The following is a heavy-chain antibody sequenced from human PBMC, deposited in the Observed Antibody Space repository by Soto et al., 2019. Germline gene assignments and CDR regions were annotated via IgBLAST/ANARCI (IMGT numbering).Heavy chain of an antibody. CDR3: AAEGITEGDYYYYGMDV. CDR1: GFTFTSSA. CDR2: IVVGSGNT. J-gene: IGHJ6*02. D-gene: IGHD3-10*01. Sequence: SVKVSCKASGFTFTSSAVQWVRQARGQRLEWIGWIVVGSGNTNYAQKFQERVTITRDMSTSTAYMELSSLRSEDTAVYYCAAEGITEGDYYYYGMDVWGQGTTVTVSS. V-gene: IGHV1-58*01.